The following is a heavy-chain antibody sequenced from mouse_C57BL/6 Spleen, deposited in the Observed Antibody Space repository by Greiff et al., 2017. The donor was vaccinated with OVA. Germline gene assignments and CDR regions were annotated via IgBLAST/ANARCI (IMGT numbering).Heavy chain of an antibody. CDR3: ARSGYGSSSGFDY. Sequence: QVHVKQSGAELARPGASVKLSCKASGYTFTSYGISWVKQRTGQGLEWIGEIYPRSGNTYYNEKFKGKATLTADKSSSTAYMELRSLTSEDSAVYCYARSGYGSSSGFDYWGQGTTLTVSS. V-gene: IGHV1-81*01. D-gene: IGHD1-1*01. J-gene: IGHJ2*01. CDR2: IYPRSGNT. CDR1: GYTFTSYG.